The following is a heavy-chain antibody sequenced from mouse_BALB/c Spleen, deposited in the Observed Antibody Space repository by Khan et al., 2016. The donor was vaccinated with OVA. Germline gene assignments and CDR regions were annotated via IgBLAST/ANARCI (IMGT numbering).Heavy chain of an antibody. CDR3: AASILFYYSLDY. CDR1: GYTFTSYW. J-gene: IGHJ4*01. D-gene: IGHD6-1*01. V-gene: IGHV1-7*01. Sequence: QVQLQQSGAELAKPGASVKMSCKASGYTFTSYWMHWVKQRPGQGLEWIGYINPSTGYTEYNQKFKDKATLTTDESSSTAYMQLSSLTSEDSAVXSCAASILFYYSLDYWGQGTSVTVSS. CDR2: INPSTGYT.